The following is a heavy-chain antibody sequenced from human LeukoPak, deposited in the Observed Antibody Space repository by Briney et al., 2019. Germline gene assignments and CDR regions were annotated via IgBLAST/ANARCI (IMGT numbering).Heavy chain of an antibody. CDR2: MYLNGGNT. Sequence: ASVRLSCTASGYTFTSYDINWVRQAPGQGLEWVGWMYLNGGNTGYAQTFQGGVTITRNTSISTAYMELSSLRSEDTAVYYCARGTVTHYYYYYYMDLWGKETTVTVSS. V-gene: IGHV1-8*01. D-gene: IGHD4-17*01. CDR3: ARGTVTHYYYYYYMDL. J-gene: IGHJ6*03. CDR1: GYTFTSYD.